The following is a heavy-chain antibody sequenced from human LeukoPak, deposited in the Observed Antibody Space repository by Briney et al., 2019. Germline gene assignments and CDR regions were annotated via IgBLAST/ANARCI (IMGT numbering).Heavy chain of an antibody. J-gene: IGHJ4*02. V-gene: IGHV1-2*02. Sequence: ASVKVSCKASGYTFTGYYMHWVRQAPGQGLEWMGLINPNSGGTNYAQKFRGRVTMTRDTSISTAYMELRRLRSDDTAVYYCARVKKDETGTTGVFDYWGQGTLVTVSS. CDR2: INPNSGGT. D-gene: IGHD1-1*01. CDR1: GYTFTGYY. CDR3: ARVKKDETGTTGVFDY.